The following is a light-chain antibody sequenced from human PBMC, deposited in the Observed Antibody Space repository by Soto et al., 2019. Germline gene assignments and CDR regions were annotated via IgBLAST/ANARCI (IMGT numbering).Light chain of an antibody. CDR2: NNN. CDR3: TAWDDSLNGYV. V-gene: IGLV1-44*01. J-gene: IGLJ1*01. CDR1: SSNIGTNA. Sequence: QSVLTQPPSASGTPGQRVTISCSGGSSNIGTNAVHRYQQLPGTAPKLLIYNNNQRPSGVPDRFSGAKSGTSASLAISGLQSEDVADYYCTAWDDSLNGYVFGTGTKLTGL.